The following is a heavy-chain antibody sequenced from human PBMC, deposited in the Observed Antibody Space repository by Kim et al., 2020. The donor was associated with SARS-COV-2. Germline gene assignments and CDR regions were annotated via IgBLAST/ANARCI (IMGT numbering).Heavy chain of an antibody. CDR3: ARLVSSGYGMDV. Sequence: YSAESVTGRLPITRANAKNSLYLQMHSLRAEDTAVYYCARLVSSGYGMDVWGQGTTVTVSS. J-gene: IGHJ6*02. D-gene: IGHD3-16*02. V-gene: IGHV3-21*01.